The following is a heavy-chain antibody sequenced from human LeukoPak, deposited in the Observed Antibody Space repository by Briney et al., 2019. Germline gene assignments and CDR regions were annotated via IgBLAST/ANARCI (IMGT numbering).Heavy chain of an antibody. CDR3: AKGVRRYDSSVWTDVFDI. Sequence: GGSLRLSCAASGFTFSNYAMSWVRQAPGKGLEWVSSISGSGETTYYADSVKGRFTISRDNSRNTLSLQMNSLRAEDTAVYYCAKGVRRYDSSVWTDVFDIGAQGTRATFSP. V-gene: IGHV3-23*01. D-gene: IGHD3-22*01. CDR2: ISGSGETT. J-gene: IGHJ3*02. CDR1: GFTFSNYA.